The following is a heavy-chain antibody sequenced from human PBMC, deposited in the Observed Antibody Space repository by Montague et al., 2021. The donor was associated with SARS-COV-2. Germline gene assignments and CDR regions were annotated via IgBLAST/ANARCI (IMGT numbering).Heavy chain of an antibody. CDR3: ARVGRGSSWYEVAFDI. J-gene: IGHJ3*02. CDR2: IYNSGST. CDR1: GGSISRYS. Sequence: SETLSLTCTVSGGSISRYSWTWIRQPPGKGLEWIGYIYNSGSTNXNPSLTSRVTISVDTSKNQFSLKLSSVAAVDTAVYYCARVGRGSSWYEVAFDIWGQGTMVTVSS. V-gene: IGHV4-59*01. D-gene: IGHD6-13*01.